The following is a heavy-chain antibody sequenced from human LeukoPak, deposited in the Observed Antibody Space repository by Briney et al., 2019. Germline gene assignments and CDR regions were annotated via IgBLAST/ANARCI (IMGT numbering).Heavy chain of an antibody. Sequence: PGGSLRLSCAASGFTFSSYAMSWVRQAPGKGLEWVSAISGGGDNTYYADSVKGRFTISRDNSKNTLYLQMNSLRAEDTAVYYCAKVKGRRIVVVIAGAFDIWGQGTMVTVSS. CDR1: GFTFSSYA. J-gene: IGHJ3*02. V-gene: IGHV3-23*01. CDR3: AKVKGRRIVVVIAGAFDI. D-gene: IGHD2-21*01. CDR2: ISGGGDNT.